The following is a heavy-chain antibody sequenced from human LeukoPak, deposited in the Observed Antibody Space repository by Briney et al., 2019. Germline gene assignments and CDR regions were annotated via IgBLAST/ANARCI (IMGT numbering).Heavy chain of an antibody. V-gene: IGHV3-9*01. CDR1: GFTFDDYV. CDR3: AKGLTSGFNRPLDY. D-gene: IGHD2/OR15-2a*01. Sequence: GGSLRLSCAASGFTFDDYVMHWVRQAPGKGLEWVSGISWYSGSIGYADSVKGRFTISRDNAKNSLYLQMNSLRTEDTALYYCAKGLTSGFNRPLDYWGQGTLVTVSS. J-gene: IGHJ4*02. CDR2: ISWYSGSI.